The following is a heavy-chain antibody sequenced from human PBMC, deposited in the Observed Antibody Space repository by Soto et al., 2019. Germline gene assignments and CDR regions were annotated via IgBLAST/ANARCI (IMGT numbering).Heavy chain of an antibody. J-gene: IGHJ6*02. D-gene: IGHD2-2*02. CDR3: ATYTVSYYHYGMYV. CDR2: ISSGSSYI. Sequence: GGSLRLSCAASGFTFSTYSMNWVRQAPGKGLEGVSSISSGSSYIYYAVSVKGQFTISRDNAHNSLYLQMNSLRAEDTAVYYCATYTVSYYHYGMYVWGQGTTVTVSS. CDR1: GFTFSTYS. V-gene: IGHV3-21*01.